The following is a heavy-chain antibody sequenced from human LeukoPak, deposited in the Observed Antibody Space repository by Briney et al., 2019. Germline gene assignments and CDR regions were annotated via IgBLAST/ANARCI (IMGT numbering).Heavy chain of an antibody. CDR1: GGSISSGDYY. J-gene: IGHJ6*03. D-gene: IGHD3-3*01. CDR2: IYYSGST. V-gene: IGHV4-30-4*08. Sequence: PSQTLSLTCTVSGGSISSGDYYWSWIRQPPGKGLEWIGYIYYSGSTYYNPSLKSRVTISVDTSKNQFSLKLSSVTAADTAVYYCARVYKSSELRFLEGVGDYYYYYYMDVWGKGTTVTVSS. CDR3: ARVYKSSELRFLEGVGDYYYYYYMDV.